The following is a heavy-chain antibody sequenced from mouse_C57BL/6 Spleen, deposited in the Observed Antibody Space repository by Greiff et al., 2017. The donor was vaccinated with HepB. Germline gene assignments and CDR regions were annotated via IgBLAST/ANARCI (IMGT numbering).Heavy chain of an antibody. J-gene: IGHJ4*01. V-gene: IGHV1-64*01. D-gene: IGHD3-3*01. CDR2: IHPNSGST. Sequence: VQLQQSGAELVKPGASVKLSCKASGYTFTSYWMHWVKQRPGQGLEWIGMIHPNSGSTNYNEKFKSKATLTVDKSSSTAYMQLSSLTSEDSAVYYCARRAGFLMDYWGQGTSVTVSS. CDR1: GYTFTSYW. CDR3: ARRAGFLMDY.